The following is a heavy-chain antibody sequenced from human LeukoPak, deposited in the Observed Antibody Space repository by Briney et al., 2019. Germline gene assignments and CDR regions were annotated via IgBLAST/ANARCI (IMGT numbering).Heavy chain of an antibody. V-gene: IGHV3-23*01. CDR2: ISGSGGST. J-gene: IGHJ4*02. CDR3: AKSSGSYLYYFDY. Sequence: GGSLRLSCAASGFTFSSYAMSWVRQAPGKGLEWVSAISGSGGSTFYADSVKGRFTISRDNSKNTLYLQMNSLRAEDTAVYSCAKSSGSYLYYFDYWGQGTLVTVSS. D-gene: IGHD3-10*01. CDR1: GFTFSSYA.